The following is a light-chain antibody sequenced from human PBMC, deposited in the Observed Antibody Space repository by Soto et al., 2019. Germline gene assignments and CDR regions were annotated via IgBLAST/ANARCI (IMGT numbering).Light chain of an antibody. CDR2: GAS. Sequence: EIVMTQYPATLSVSPGERATLSCRASQSVSSNLAWYQHKPGQAPRLLIYGASGRATGVAGTVSGSGSGTEFTLTMRSLQSEDSAVYYCQQYHMWPLTFGGGTKVDIK. J-gene: IGKJ4*01. CDR1: QSVSSN. V-gene: IGKV3-15*01. CDR3: QQYHMWPLT.